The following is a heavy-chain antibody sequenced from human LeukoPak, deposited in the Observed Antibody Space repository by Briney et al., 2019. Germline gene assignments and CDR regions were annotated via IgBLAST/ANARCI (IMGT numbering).Heavy chain of an antibody. J-gene: IGHJ4*02. CDR2: ISGSGGSA. CDR1: GFTFSSYA. CDR3: VKGNSSSWYAPLDY. V-gene: IGHV3-23*01. D-gene: IGHD6-13*01. Sequence: PGGSLRLSCAASGFTFSSYAMSWVRQAPGKGLEWVSAISGSGGSAYYADSVKGRFTISRDNSKNTLYLQMNSLRAEDTAVYYCVKGNSSSWYAPLDYWGQGTLVTVSS.